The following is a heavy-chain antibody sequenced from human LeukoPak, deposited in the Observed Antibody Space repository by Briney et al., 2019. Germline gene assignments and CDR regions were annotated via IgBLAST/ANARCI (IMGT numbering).Heavy chain of an antibody. J-gene: IGHJ4*02. CDR2: ISGSGGST. Sequence: GGALRLSCAASGFTFSSYAMSWVRQAPGKGLEWVSAISGSGGSTYYADSVKGRFTISRDNSKNTLYLQMNSLRAEDTAVYYCANNLVWGYSYGIAFDYWGQGTLVTVSS. D-gene: IGHD5-18*01. V-gene: IGHV3-23*01. CDR1: GFTFSSYA. CDR3: ANNLVWGYSYGIAFDY.